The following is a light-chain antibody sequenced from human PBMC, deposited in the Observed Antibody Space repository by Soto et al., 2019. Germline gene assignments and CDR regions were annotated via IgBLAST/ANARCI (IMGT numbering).Light chain of an antibody. CDR3: ASYAGGNNV. J-gene: IGLJ1*01. CDR2: EVN. Sequence: QSVLTQPPSASGSPGQSVTISCTGTSTDVGGYNYVSWYQQHPGKVPKLVIFEVNKRPSGVPDRFSGSKSGNTASLTVSGIQPEDEADYYCASYAGGNNVFGTGTKLTVL. CDR1: STDVGGYNY. V-gene: IGLV2-8*01.